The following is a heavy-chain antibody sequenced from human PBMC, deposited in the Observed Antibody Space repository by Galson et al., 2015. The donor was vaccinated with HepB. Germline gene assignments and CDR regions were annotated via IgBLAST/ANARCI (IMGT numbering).Heavy chain of an antibody. CDR2: IYSGGST. CDR1: GFTVSSNY. Sequence: RLSCAASGFTVSSNYMSWVRQAPGKGLEWVSVIYSGGSTYYADSVKGRFTISRDNSKNTLYLQMNSLRAEDTAVYYCARYGAYCGGDCPLDYWGQGTLVTVSS. V-gene: IGHV3-66*01. D-gene: IGHD2-21*02. CDR3: ARYGAYCGGDCPLDY. J-gene: IGHJ4*02.